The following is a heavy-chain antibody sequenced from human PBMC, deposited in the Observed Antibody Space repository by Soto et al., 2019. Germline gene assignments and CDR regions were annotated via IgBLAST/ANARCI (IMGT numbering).Heavy chain of an antibody. V-gene: IGHV1-69*01. Sequence: QVQLVQSGADVKKPGSSVKVSCKASGGAFRSYAISWVRQAPGQGLEWMGGNLPLFNISNYAQKIQGRVTITADDPTSTAYTDLSNLTAEATAVYYCARRRLGYGSWYFDLWGRGTLLAVSS. J-gene: IGHJ2*01. CDR1: GGAFRSYA. D-gene: IGHD3-10*01. CDR3: ARRRLGYGSWYFDL. CDR2: NLPLFNIS.